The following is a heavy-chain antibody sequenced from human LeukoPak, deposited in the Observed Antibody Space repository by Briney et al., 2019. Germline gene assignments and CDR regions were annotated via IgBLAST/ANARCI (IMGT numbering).Heavy chain of an antibody. D-gene: IGHD3-22*01. Sequence: SETLSLTCTVSGGSIFSSNSYWGWIRQPPGKGLEWIGRIHTSGSTNYNPSLKSRVTMSVDTSKNQFSLKLSSVTAADTAVYYCARDVYYYDSSGRYYFDYWGQGTLVTVSS. J-gene: IGHJ4*02. CDR3: ARDVYYYDSSGRYYFDY. CDR1: GGSIFSSNSY. CDR2: IHTSGST. V-gene: IGHV4-39*07.